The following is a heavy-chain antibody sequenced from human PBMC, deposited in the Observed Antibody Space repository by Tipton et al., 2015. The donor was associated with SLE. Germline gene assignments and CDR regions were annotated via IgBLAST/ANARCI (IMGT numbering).Heavy chain of an antibody. V-gene: IGHV4-39*07. J-gene: IGHJ2*01. CDR2: IYYSGST. D-gene: IGHD6-6*01. CDR1: GGSISSSSYY. Sequence: TLSLTCTVSGGSISSSSYYWGWIRQPPGKGLEWIGSIYYSGSTYYTPSLKSRVTMSKDTSKNQFSLSLSSVSAADTAVYYCARLGGYSTSSYYFDLWGRGTLVTASS. CDR3: ARLGGYSTSSYYFDL.